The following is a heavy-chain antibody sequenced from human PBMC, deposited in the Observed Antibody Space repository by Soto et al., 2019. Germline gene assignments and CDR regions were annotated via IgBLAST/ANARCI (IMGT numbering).Heavy chain of an antibody. CDR1: GGSISSGGYY. CDR2: IYYSGST. CDR3: ARTIVGTRRYFDY. V-gene: IGHV4-31*03. J-gene: IGHJ4*02. Sequence: PSETLSLTCTVSGGSISSGGYYWSWIRQHPGKGLEWIGYIYYSGSTYYNPSLKSRVTISVDTSKNQFSLKLSSVTAADTAVYYCARTIVGTRRYFDYWGQGTLVTVSS. D-gene: IGHD1-26*01.